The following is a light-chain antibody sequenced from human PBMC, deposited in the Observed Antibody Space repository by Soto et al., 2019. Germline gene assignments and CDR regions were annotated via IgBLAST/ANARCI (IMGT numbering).Light chain of an antibody. Sequence: EIVMPQSPATLSVSPGERDTLSCRASQSISINLAWYQQKPGQAPRILVSGASTRATGIPARFSGSGSGTEFTLTISSLQSEDFAVYYCQQYKDWPTLGQGTRLEIK. CDR1: QSISIN. CDR2: GAS. J-gene: IGKJ5*01. V-gene: IGKV3-15*01. CDR3: QQYKDWPT.